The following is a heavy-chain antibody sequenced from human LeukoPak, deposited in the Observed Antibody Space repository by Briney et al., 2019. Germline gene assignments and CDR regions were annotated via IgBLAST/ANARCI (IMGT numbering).Heavy chain of an antibody. CDR2: TYYRSKWYS. Sequence: SQTLSLTCAISGDSVSSINGAWNWVRQSPSRGLECLGRTYYRSKWYSDYAVPIQGRISINPDTSKNQFTLHLFSVTPDDTAVYYCARDVATTGWYTFDYWGQGTRVTVSS. D-gene: IGHD6-19*01. CDR1: GDSVSSINGA. V-gene: IGHV6-1*01. J-gene: IGHJ4*02. CDR3: ARDVATTGWYTFDY.